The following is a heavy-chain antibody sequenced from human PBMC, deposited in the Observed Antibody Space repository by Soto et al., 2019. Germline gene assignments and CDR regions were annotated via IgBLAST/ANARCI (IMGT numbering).Heavy chain of an antibody. CDR1: GGSISSYY. J-gene: IGHJ4*02. CDR2: ISNSGYT. Sequence: SETLSLTSTFSGGSISSYYWSWIRQPPGKGLEWIGYISNSGYTNYNPSLKSRVTISVDTSKNQFSLKLSSVTAADTAVYYCARKNDYYDYWGQGTRVTVSS. CDR3: ARKNDYYDY. V-gene: IGHV4-59*01.